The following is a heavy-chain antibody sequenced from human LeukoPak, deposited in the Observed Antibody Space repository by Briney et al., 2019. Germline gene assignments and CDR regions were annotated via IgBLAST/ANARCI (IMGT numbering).Heavy chain of an antibody. J-gene: IGHJ5*02. D-gene: IGHD1-14*01. Sequence: GGSLRLSCAASGFIFSNYGMNWVRQAPGKGLEWVAAISASGSATSYADSVRGQFTISRDNSKSTTYLQMNSLRAEDTAVFYCAKDPRTAWGQGTLVTVSS. V-gene: IGHV3-23*01. CDR2: ISASGSAT. CDR1: GFIFSNYG. CDR3: AKDPRTA.